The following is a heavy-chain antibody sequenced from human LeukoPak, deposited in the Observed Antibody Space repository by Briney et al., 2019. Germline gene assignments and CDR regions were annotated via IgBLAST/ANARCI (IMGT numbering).Heavy chain of an antibody. CDR3: ARDRSLVDGDYGVWFDA. D-gene: IGHD4-17*01. CDR1: GGTFSSYA. CDR2: IIPILGIA. J-gene: IGHJ5*02. V-gene: IGHV1-69*04. Sequence: SVKVSCKASGGTFSSYAISWVRQAPGQGLEWMGRIIPILGIANYAQKFQGRVTITADKSTSTAYMELSSLTAEDTAVYYCARDRSLVDGDYGVWFDAWGQGSLVTVSS.